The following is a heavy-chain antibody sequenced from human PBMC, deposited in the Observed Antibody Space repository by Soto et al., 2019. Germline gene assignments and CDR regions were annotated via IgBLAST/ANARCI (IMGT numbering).Heavy chain of an antibody. D-gene: IGHD4-4*01. CDR2: IYYSGST. V-gene: IGHV4-61*01. CDR3: ATQSYSNSGAYYYYAMDV. CDR1: GGSVSSSRYW. Sequence: PSETLSLTCTVSGGSVSSSRYWWSWIRQPPGKGLEWIGFIYYSGSTYYNPSLKSRVTISVDRSRNQFSLKLSSVTAADTAVYFCATQSYSNSGAYYYYAMDVWGQGTTVTVS. J-gene: IGHJ6*02.